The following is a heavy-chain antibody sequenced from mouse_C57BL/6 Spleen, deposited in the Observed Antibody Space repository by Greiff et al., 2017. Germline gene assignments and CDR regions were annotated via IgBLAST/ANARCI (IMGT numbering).Heavy chain of an antibody. V-gene: IGHV1-22*01. Sequence: VQLQQSGPELVKPGASVKMSCKASGYTFTDYNMHWVKQSHGKSLEWIGYINPNNGGTSYNQKFKGKATLTVNKSSSTAYMELRSLTSEDSAVYYCARGGYYYGSSQSYWGQGTTLTVSS. CDR3: ARGGYYYGSSQSY. D-gene: IGHD1-1*01. J-gene: IGHJ2*01. CDR2: INPNNGGT. CDR1: GYTFTDYN.